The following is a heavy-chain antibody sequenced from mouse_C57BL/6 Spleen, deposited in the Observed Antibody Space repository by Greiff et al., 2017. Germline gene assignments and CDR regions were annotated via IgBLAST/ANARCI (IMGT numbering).Heavy chain of an antibody. CDR3: ARSGGYYVPAWFAY. J-gene: IGHJ3*01. CDR1: GYTFTGYW. D-gene: IGHD2-3*01. V-gene: IGHV1-9*01. Sequence: VQLQQSGAELMKPGASVKLSCKATGYTFTGYWIEWVKQRPGHGLEWIGEILPGSGITNYNGKFKGKATFTADTSSNTAYMQLSSLTTEDSAIYYCARSGGYYVPAWFAYWGQGTLVTVSA. CDR2: ILPGSGIT.